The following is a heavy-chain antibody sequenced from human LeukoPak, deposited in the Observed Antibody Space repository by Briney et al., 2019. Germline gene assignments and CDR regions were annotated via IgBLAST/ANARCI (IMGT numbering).Heavy chain of an antibody. V-gene: IGHV1-69*05. D-gene: IGHD2-15*01. CDR2: IIPIFGTA. Sequence: SVKVSCKASGGTFSSYAISWVRQAPGQGLEWMGGIIPIFGTADYAQKFQGRVTITTDESTSTAYMELSSLRSEDTAVYYCARTDCSGGSCYFDYWGQGTLVTVSS. CDR1: GGTFSSYA. J-gene: IGHJ4*02. CDR3: ARTDCSGGSCYFDY.